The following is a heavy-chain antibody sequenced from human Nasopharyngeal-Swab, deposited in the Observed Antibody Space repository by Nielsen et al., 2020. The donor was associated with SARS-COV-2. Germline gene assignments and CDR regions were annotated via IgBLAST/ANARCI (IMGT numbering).Heavy chain of an antibody. Sequence: GGSLRLSCAASGFTFSSYWMSWVRQAPGKGLEWVANIKQDGSEKYYVDSAKGRFTISRDNAKNSLYLQMNSLRAEDTAVYYCAREDGDTAMVSGMDVWGQGTTVTVSS. CDR3: AREDGDTAMVSGMDV. V-gene: IGHV3-7*01. CDR2: IKQDGSEK. CDR1: GFTFSSYW. D-gene: IGHD5-18*01. J-gene: IGHJ6*02.